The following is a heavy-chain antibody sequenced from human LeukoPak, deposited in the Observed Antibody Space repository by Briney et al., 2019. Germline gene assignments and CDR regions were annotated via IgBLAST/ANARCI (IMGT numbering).Heavy chain of an antibody. V-gene: IGHV3-53*01. CDR2: IYSGGST. D-gene: IGHD2-15*01. CDR3: ASRNPAGYCSGGSCGRGLTDY. J-gene: IGHJ4*02. CDR1: GFTVSSNY. Sequence: PGGSLRLSCAASGFTVSSNYMSWVRQAPGKGLEWVSVIYSGGSTYYADSVKGRFTISRDNSKNTLYLQMNSLRAEDTAVYYCASRNPAGYCSGGSCGRGLTDYWGQGTLVTVSS.